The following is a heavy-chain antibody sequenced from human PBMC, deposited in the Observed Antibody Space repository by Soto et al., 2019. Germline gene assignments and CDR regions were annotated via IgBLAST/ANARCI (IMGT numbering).Heavy chain of an antibody. J-gene: IGHJ4*02. CDR2: MQPSTGRT. V-gene: IGHV1-8*01. CDR1: GYSFTSLD. CDR3: ARGVSAGVDY. Sequence: QVQLVQSGAEVREPGASVTVSCKASGYSFTSLDINWVRQTAGQGLEWMGWMQPSTGRTGYAQKFQGRVTMTRDTSINTAYMELTTLKSDDTAFSYCARGVSAGVDYWGQGTLVTVSS. D-gene: IGHD1-26*01.